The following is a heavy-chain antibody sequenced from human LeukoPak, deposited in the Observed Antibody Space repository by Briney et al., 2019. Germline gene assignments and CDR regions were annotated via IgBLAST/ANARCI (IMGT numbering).Heavy chain of an antibody. CDR3: AKPGSGYYYFDY. V-gene: IGHV3-23*01. CDR1: GFTFSSYA. J-gene: IGHJ4*02. Sequence: GGSLRLSCAASGFTFSSYAMSWVRQAPGKGLEWGSAISGSGGSTYYADSVKGRFTISRDNSKNTLYLQMNSLRAEDTAVYYCAKPGSGYYYFDYWGQGTLVTVSS. D-gene: IGHD3-22*01. CDR2: ISGSGGST.